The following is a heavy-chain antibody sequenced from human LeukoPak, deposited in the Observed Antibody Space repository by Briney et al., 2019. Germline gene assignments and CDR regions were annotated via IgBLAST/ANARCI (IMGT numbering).Heavy chain of an antibody. CDR1: GGSISSGSYY. CDR2: IYTSGST. J-gene: IGHJ4*02. CDR3: AREAPPPYYYGSGSYLFDY. Sequence: SQTLSLTCTVSGGSISSGSYYWSWIGQPAGKGLEWIGRIYTSGSTNYNPSLKSRVTISVDTSKNQFSLKLSSVTAADTAVYYCAREAPPPYYYGSGSYLFDYWGQGTLVTVSS. D-gene: IGHD3-10*01. V-gene: IGHV4-61*02.